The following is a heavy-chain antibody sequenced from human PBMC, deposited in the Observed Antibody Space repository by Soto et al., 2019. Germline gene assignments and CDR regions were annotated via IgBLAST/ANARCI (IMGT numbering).Heavy chain of an antibody. J-gene: IGHJ4*02. CDR2: ISSSSSTI. Sequence: EVQLVESGGGLVQPGGSLRLSCAASGFTFSSYSMDWVRQAPRKWLEWVSYISSSSSTIYYADSVKGQFTISRDNAKNSLYLQMNSLRDEDTAVYYCARDAGYSYGPFDYWGQGTLVTVSS. V-gene: IGHV3-48*02. CDR1: GFTFSSYS. D-gene: IGHD5-18*01. CDR3: ARDAGYSYGPFDY.